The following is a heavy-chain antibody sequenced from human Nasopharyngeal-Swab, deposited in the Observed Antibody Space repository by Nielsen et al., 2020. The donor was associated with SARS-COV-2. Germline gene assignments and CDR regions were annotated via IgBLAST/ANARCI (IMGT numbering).Heavy chain of an antibody. J-gene: IGHJ5*02. CDR2: IDPSDSYT. Sequence: MRQMPGKGLEWMGRIDPSDSYTNYSPSFQGHVTISADKSISTAYLQWSSLKASDTAIYYCARQFRGYYDSSGPLSWFDPWGQGTLVTVSS. V-gene: IGHV5-10-1*01. D-gene: IGHD3-22*01. CDR3: ARQFRGYYDSSGPLSWFDP.